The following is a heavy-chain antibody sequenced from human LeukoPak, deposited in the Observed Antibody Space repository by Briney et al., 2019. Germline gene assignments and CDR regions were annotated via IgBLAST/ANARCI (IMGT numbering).Heavy chain of an antibody. CDR2: IYYSGST. V-gene: IGHV4-30-4*08. Sequence: SETLSLTCTVSGGSISSGDYYWSWIRQPPGKGLEWIGYIYYSGSTYYNPSLKSRVTISVDTSKNQFSLKLSSVTAADTAVYYCARFCDSSGWYGHFDYWGQGTLVSVSS. CDR1: GGSISSGDYY. CDR3: ARFCDSSGWYGHFDY. J-gene: IGHJ4*02. D-gene: IGHD6-19*01.